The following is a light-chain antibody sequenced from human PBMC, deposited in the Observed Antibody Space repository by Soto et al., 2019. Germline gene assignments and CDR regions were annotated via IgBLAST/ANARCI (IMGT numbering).Light chain of an antibody. CDR1: QIFNTY. V-gene: IGKV3-11*01. CDR3: QIPGFT. J-gene: IGKJ3*01. Sequence: EIVLTQSPATLSLSPWERATLSCRASQIFNTYLAWYQQKPGQAPRLLIYDAPTRATGVPARFSGGGSGTDFTLTVTSLEPEDFAVYYFQIPGFTFGPGTKVDLK. CDR2: DAP.